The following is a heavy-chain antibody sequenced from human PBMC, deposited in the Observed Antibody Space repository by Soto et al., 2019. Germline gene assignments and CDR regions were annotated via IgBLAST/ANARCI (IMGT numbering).Heavy chain of an antibody. D-gene: IGHD4-4*01. CDR1: GGSISSYY. CDR2: IYYSGST. Sequence: SETLSLTCTVSGGSISSYYWSWIRQPPGKGLEWIGYIYYSGSTNYNPSLKSRVTISVDTSKNQFSLKLSSVTAADTAVYYCARYSGNYAPNYGMDVWGQGTTVTVSS. V-gene: IGHV4-59*01. J-gene: IGHJ6*02. CDR3: ARYSGNYAPNYGMDV.